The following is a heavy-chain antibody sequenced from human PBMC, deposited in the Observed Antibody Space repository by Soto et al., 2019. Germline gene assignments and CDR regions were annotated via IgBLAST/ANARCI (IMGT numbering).Heavy chain of an antibody. CDR1: GGSISTSHH. Sequence: QLQLQESGPRLVKSSETLSLTCTVSGGSISTSHHWGWIRQPRGKGLEWIGSVFYNGSPYYSPSLKSRITISVDTCKNQFSLRVRSVTATDTAVYFCARHYNTGAFFDYWGQGNLVTVSS. J-gene: IGHJ4*02. V-gene: IGHV4-39*01. CDR3: ARHYNTGAFFDY. CDR2: VFYNGSP. D-gene: IGHD1-20*01.